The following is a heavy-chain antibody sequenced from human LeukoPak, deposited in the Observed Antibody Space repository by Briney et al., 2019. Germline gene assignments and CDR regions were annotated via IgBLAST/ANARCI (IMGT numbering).Heavy chain of an antibody. J-gene: IGHJ4*02. Sequence: GGSLRLSCAASGFTFSSYWMNWARQAPGKGLEWVASINHNGNVNYYVDSVKGRFTISRDNAKNSLYLQMSNLRVEDTAVYYCARGGTRGYSPVDSWGQGILVTVSS. CDR2: INHNGNVN. CDR1: GFTFSSYW. D-gene: IGHD5-18*01. V-gene: IGHV3-7*03. CDR3: ARGGTRGYSPVDS.